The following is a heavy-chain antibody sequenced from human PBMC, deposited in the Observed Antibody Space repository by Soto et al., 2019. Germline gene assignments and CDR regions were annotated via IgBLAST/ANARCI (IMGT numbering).Heavy chain of an antibody. CDR3: AKDRPRFLEWSYFDY. CDR2: ISGSGDST. D-gene: IGHD3-3*01. CDR1: GFTFSNYA. J-gene: IGHJ4*02. V-gene: IGHV3-23*01. Sequence: GGSLRLSCAASGFTFSNYAMSWVRQAPGKGLEWVSAISGSGDSTYYADSVKGRFTISRDNSKNTLYLQMNSLRAEDTAVYYCAKDRPRFLEWSYFDYWGLGTLVTVSS.